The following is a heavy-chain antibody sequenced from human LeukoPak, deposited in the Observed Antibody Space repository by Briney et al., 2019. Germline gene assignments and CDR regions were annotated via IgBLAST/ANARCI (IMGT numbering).Heavy chain of an antibody. CDR1: GGSFSVYY. D-gene: IGHD5-12*01. J-gene: IGHJ4*02. Sequence: PSETLSLTCAVYGGSFSVYYWSWIRRPPGEGLEWIAEINHLGRTNYNPSLKSRATISIDTSKNQVFLKLSSVTAADTAVYYCARGSASGIYPIDYWGQGTLVTVSS. CDR3: ARGSASGIYPIDY. V-gene: IGHV4-34*01. CDR2: INHLGRT.